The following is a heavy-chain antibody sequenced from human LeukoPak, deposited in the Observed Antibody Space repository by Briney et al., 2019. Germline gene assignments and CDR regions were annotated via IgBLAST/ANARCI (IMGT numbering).Heavy chain of an antibody. Sequence: GGSLRLSCAASGFTFSSYAMSWVRQAPGKGLGWVSAISGSGGSTYYADSVKGRFTISRDNSKNTLYLQMNSLRAEDTAVYYCAKDLGAYYYDSSGYYPFDYWGQGTLVTVSS. V-gene: IGHV3-23*01. CDR2: ISGSGGST. J-gene: IGHJ4*02. D-gene: IGHD3-22*01. CDR1: GFTFSSYA. CDR3: AKDLGAYYYDSSGYYPFDY.